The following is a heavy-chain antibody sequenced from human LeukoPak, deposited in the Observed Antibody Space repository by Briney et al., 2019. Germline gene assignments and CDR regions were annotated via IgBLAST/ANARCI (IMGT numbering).Heavy chain of an antibody. J-gene: IGHJ4*02. D-gene: IGHD2-15*01. CDR1: GGSISSSDYY. Sequence: SETLSLTCSVSGGSISSSDYYWGWIRQPPGKGLEWIGSIYDSGSTYYNPSLKSRVTISVDTSKNQFSLKLSSVTAADTAVYYCAREDPLVAARGLDYWGQGTLVTVSS. CDR3: AREDPLVAARGLDY. V-gene: IGHV4-39*07. CDR2: IYDSGST.